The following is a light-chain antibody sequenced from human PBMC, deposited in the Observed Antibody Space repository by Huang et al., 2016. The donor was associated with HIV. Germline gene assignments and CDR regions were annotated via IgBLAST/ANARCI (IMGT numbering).Light chain of an antibody. CDR3: QQYGSSPPRFT. V-gene: IGKV3-20*01. J-gene: IGKJ3*01. CDR2: GAS. Sequence: EIVLTQSPGTLSLSPGERATLSCRASQSVSSSNLAWYQQKPGQAPRLLIYGASSGATGIPDRLRGSGSGTDFTLTISRLEPEDFAVYYCQQYGSSPPRFTFGPGTKVDIK. CDR1: QSVSSSN.